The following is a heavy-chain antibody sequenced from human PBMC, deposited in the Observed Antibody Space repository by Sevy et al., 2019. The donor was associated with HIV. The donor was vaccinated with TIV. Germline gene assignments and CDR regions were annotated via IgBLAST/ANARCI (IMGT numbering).Heavy chain of an antibody. D-gene: IGHD2-8*01. CDR2: INQDGSEK. CDR3: AREGCTQPHDY. J-gene: IGHJ4*02. Sequence: GGSLRLSCAASGFTFSNYWMSWVRQAPGKGLECVANINQDGSEKYYLDSVKGRFIVSRDNAKNSLYLQMNSLRAEDTATYFCAREGCTQPHDYWGQGTLVTVSS. CDR1: GFTFSNYW. V-gene: IGHV3-7*03.